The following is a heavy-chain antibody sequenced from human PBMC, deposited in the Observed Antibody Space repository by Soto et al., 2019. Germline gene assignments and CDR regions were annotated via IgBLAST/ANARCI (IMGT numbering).Heavy chain of an antibody. CDR3: TTTMRITYCSGGSCYSGDAFDI. CDR1: GFTFSNAL. Sequence: GGSLRLSCAASGFTFSNALMSWVRQAPGKGLEWVGRIKSKTDGGTTDYAAPVKGRFTISRDDSKNTLYLQMNSLKTEDTAVYYCTTTMRITYCSGGSCYSGDAFDIWGHGTMVTVS. J-gene: IGHJ3*02. D-gene: IGHD2-15*01. V-gene: IGHV3-15*01. CDR2: IKSKTDGGTT.